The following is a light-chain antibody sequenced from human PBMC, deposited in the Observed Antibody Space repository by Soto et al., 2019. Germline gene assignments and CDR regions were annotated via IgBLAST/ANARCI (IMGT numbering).Light chain of an antibody. Sequence: EIVMTQSPATLSVSPGERATLSCRASQSVSSSLACYQQKPGQAPRLLIYDASTRATGIPARFSGSGSGTEFTLTISSLQSEDFAVYFCQQYNNWLLTFGGGTKVEIK. CDR3: QQYNNWLLT. J-gene: IGKJ4*01. CDR1: QSVSSS. V-gene: IGKV3-15*01. CDR2: DAS.